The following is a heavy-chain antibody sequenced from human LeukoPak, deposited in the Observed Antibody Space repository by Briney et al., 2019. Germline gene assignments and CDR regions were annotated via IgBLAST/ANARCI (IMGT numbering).Heavy chain of an antibody. CDR3: ARTDNSGYYIDY. V-gene: IGHV4-31*03. CDR2: IYYSGST. J-gene: IGHJ4*02. D-gene: IGHD3-22*01. Sequence: SETLSLTCTVSGGSISSGGYYWSWIRQHPGKGLEWIGYIYYSGSTYYNPSLKSRVAISLDTSKNQFSLELSSVTAADTAVFYCARTDNSGYYIDYCGQGTLVTVSS. CDR1: GGSISSGGYY.